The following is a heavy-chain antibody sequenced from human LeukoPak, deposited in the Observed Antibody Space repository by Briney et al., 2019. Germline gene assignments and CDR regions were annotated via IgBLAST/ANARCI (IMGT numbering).Heavy chain of an antibody. CDR3: ARVSRSSTSPRRYFDL. J-gene: IGHJ2*01. CDR1: GFTFSNYA. V-gene: IGHV3-30*04. Sequence: GGSLRLSCAVSGFTFSNYAMQWVRQAPGKGLEWVAVISYDGSSKYYADSVKGRFTISRDNAKNSLYLQMNSLRAEDTAVYYCARVSRSSTSPRRYFDLWGRGTLVTVSS. D-gene: IGHD2-2*01. CDR2: ISYDGSSK.